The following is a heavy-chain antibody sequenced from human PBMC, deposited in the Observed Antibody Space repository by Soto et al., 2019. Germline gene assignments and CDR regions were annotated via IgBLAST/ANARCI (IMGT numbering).Heavy chain of an antibody. CDR2: IYYTGNT. Sequence: LSLTCTVSGDSSVSSSSYYWGWIRQPPGKGLEWIGSIYYTGNTFYSPSFRSRLTISVDTSKSQFSLKLRSVTAADTATYYCASEVSSTDGMDVWGQGTTVTVSS. V-gene: IGHV4-39*01. J-gene: IGHJ6*02. D-gene: IGHD2-15*01. CDR1: GDSSVSSSSYY. CDR3: ASEVSSTDGMDV.